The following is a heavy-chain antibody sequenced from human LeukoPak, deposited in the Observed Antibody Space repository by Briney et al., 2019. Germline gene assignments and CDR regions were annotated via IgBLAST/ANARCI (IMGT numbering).Heavy chain of an antibody. Sequence: PGGSLRLSCAASGFTFSSHAMSWVRQAPGKGLEWVSEIPGSGGNTYSADSVKGRFTISRDNSNDTLFLQMNSPRVGDTAVYYCAKGPPTPYTSSWYDHWGQGTLVTVSS. CDR2: IPGSGGNT. J-gene: IGHJ5*02. CDR1: GFTFSSHA. V-gene: IGHV3-23*01. D-gene: IGHD2-2*01. CDR3: AKGPPTPYTSSWYDH.